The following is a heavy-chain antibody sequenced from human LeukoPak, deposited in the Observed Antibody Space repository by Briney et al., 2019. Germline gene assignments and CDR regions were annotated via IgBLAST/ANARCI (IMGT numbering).Heavy chain of an antibody. CDR3: AKDAVVVPAAMIDY. J-gene: IGHJ4*02. Sequence: PGGSLRLSCAASGFTFSSYAMSWVRQAPGKGLEWVSAISGSGGSTYYADSVKGRFTISRDNFKNTLYLQMNSLRAEDTAVYYCAKDAVVVPAAMIDYWGQGTLVTVSS. CDR2: ISGSGGST. D-gene: IGHD2-2*01. CDR1: GFTFSSYA. V-gene: IGHV3-23*01.